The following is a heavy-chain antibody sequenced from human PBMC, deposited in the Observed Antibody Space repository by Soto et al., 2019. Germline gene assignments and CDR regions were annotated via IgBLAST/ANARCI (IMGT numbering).Heavy chain of an antibody. CDR3: AGPPIAAAGTGWFDP. CDR2: ISANNGNT. J-gene: IGHJ5*02. CDR1: GYTFTSYG. V-gene: IGHV1-18*01. D-gene: IGHD6-13*01. Sequence: ASVKVSCKASGYTFTSYGISWVRQAPGQGLEWMGWISANNGNTDYAQKFQGRVTMTRNTSISTAYMELSSLRSEDTAVYCCAGPPIAAAGTGWFDPWGQGTLVTVSS.